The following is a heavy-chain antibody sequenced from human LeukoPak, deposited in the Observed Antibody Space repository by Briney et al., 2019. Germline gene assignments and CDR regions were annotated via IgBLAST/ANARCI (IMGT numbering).Heavy chain of an antibody. J-gene: IGHJ5*02. CDR2: IYYSGST. V-gene: IGHV4-59*01. CDR1: GGSISSYY. D-gene: IGHD3-22*01. Sequence: TSETLSLTCTVSGGSISSYYWSWIRQPPGKGLEWIGYIYYSGSTNYNPSLKSRVTISVDTSKNQFSLKLSSVTAADTAVYYCARDITPDYYDSSGYPRGNWFDPWGQGTLVTVSS. CDR3: ARDITPDYYDSSGYPRGNWFDP.